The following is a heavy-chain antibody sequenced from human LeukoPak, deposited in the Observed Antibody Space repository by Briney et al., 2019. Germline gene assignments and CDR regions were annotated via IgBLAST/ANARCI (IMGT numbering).Heavy chain of an antibody. D-gene: IGHD2-15*01. CDR1: GLTFSTYS. CDR3: ARTPGYCSGGNCYRYFQN. CDR2: ISHDGSTA. V-gene: IGHV3-48*01. Sequence: GGSLRLSCAASGLTFSTYSMDWVRQTPGKGLEWISYISHDGSTAYYADSVKGRFTISRDNAKNSLYLQMNSLRAEDTAVYYCARTPGYCSGGNCYRYFQNWGQGTLVTVSS. J-gene: IGHJ1*01.